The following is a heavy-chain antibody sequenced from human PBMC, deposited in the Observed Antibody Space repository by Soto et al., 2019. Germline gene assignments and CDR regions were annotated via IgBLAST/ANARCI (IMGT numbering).Heavy chain of an antibody. Sequence: SETLSLTCTVSGGSISSYYWSWIRQPPGKGLEWIGYIYYSGSTNYSPSFQGQVTISADKSISTAYLQWSSLKASDSAIYFCASHTNSWYYFDHWGQGTVVTVSS. V-gene: IGHV4-59*12. CDR3: ASHTNSWYYFDH. CDR1: GGSISSYY. J-gene: IGHJ4*02. D-gene: IGHD6-13*01. CDR2: IYYSGST.